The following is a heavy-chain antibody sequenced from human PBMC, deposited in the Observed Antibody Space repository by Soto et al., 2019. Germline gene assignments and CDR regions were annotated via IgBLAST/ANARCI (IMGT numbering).Heavy chain of an antibody. CDR2: ISYDGGNE. CDR1: GFTFSSYG. J-gene: IGHJ4*02. D-gene: IGHD1-26*01. Sequence: PGGSLRLSCAGSGFTFSSYGIHWVRQAPGKGLEWVALISYDGGNEKYTESVKDRFTISRDDSHNVAYLQMSRLRTEDTAMYYCAKDRYSGTYPNDFDYWGQGSLVTVSS. CDR3: AKDRYSGTYPNDFDY. V-gene: IGHV3-30*18.